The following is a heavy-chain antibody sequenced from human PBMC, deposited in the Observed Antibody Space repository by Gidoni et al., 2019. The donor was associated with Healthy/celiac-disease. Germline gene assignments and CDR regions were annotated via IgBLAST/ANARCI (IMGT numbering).Heavy chain of an antibody. CDR2: INHSGST. CDR1: GGSFRGYY. V-gene: IGHV4-34*01. Sequence: QVQLQQWGEGLLKPAETLSVTCAVYGGSFRGYYWSWIRQPPGKGMEWIGAINHSGSTNYNPSLKSRVTISVDTSKNQFSLKLSSVTAADTAVYYCAKPRGRGTKYYYYGMDVWGQGTTVTVSS. J-gene: IGHJ6*02. CDR3: AKPRGRGTKYYYYGMDV.